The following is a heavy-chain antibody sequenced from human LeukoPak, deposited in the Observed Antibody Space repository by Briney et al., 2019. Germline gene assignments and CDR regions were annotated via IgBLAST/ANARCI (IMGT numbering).Heavy chain of an antibody. V-gene: IGHV4-4*07. CDR3: ARRGIAAAGYDY. CDR1: GGSISSHY. D-gene: IGHD6-13*01. CDR2: IYTSGNT. Sequence: KPSETLSLTCTVSGGSISSHYWSWIRQPAGKGLEWIGRIYTSGNTNYNPSLKSRVTILVDTSKNQFSLNLSSVTAADTAVYYCARRGIAAAGYDYWGQGTLVTVSS. J-gene: IGHJ4*02.